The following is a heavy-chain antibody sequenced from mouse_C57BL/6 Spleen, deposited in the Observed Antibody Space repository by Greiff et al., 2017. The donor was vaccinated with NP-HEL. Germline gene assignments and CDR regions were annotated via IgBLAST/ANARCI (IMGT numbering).Heavy chain of an antibody. CDR2: FYPGSGSI. V-gene: IGHV1-62-2*01. D-gene: IGHD2-12*01. CDR3: ARHEERGWPTTYYYAMDY. CDR1: GYTFTEYT. Sequence: VQLQQSGAELVKPGASVKLSCKASGYTFTEYTIHWVKQRSGQGLEWIGWFYPGSGSIKYNEKFKDKATLTADKSSSTVYMELSRLTSEYSAVYFCARHEERGWPTTYYYAMDYWGQGTSVTVSS. J-gene: IGHJ4*01.